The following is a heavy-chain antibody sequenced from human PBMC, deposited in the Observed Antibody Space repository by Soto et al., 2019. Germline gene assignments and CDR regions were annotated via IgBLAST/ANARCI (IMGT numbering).Heavy chain of an antibody. V-gene: IGHV3-30*18. Sequence: GGTLRLSCAAAGFSFANFGMHWVRQAPGKGLEWVAVISYDGSSQFYADSVKGRFTISRDDPKNTLYLQMNNLRPEDTAVHFCAKSLHRCTDTTCFSFMDLCGHGTTVAVS. D-gene: IGHD2-2*01. CDR2: ISYDGSSQ. CDR3: AKSLHRCTDTTCFSFMDL. CDR1: GFSFANFG. J-gene: IGHJ6*02.